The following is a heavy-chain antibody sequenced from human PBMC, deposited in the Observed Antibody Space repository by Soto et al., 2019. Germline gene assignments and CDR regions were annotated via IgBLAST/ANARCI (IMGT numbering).Heavy chain of an antibody. D-gene: IGHD2-2*01. CDR2: IYHSGST. Sequence: PSETLSLTCAVSGGSISSSNWWSWVRQPPGKGLEWIGEIYHSGSTNYNPSLKSRVTISVDKSKNQFSLKLSSVTAADTAVYYCASLVVPADYYYGMDVWGQGTTVTVSS. CDR3: ASLVVPADYYYGMDV. J-gene: IGHJ6*02. CDR1: GGSISSSNW. V-gene: IGHV4-4*02.